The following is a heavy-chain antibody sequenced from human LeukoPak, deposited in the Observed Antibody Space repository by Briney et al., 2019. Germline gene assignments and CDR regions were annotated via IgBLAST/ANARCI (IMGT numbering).Heavy chain of an antibody. CDR3: AKGGLSHTKLFDY. J-gene: IGHJ4*02. D-gene: IGHD3-9*01. CDR2: ISGSGGST. V-gene: IGHV3-23*01. Sequence: GGSLRLSCAASGFTFSSYAVSWVRQAPGKGLEWVSAISGSGGSTYYADSVKGRFTISRDNSKNTLYLQMNSLRAEDTAVYYCAKGGLSHTKLFDYWGQGTLVTVSS. CDR1: GFTFSSYA.